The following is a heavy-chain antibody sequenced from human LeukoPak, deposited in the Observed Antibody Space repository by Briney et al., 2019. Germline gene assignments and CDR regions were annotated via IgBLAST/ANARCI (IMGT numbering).Heavy chain of an antibody. V-gene: IGHV3-23*01. CDR1: GFTFSSYA. J-gene: IGHJ4*02. Sequence: GGSLRLSCAASGFTFSSYAMSWVRQAPGKGLKWVSTINDNGDGTYYADSVKGRFTISRDNAKNSLYLRMNSLRAEDTAVYYCAREVYAVKGRGLDYWGQGTLVTVSS. CDR2: INDNGDGT. CDR3: AREVYAVKGRGLDY. D-gene: IGHD2-8*01.